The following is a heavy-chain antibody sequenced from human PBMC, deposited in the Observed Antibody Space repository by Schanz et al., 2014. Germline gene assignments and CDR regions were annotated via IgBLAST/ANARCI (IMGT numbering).Heavy chain of an antibody. Sequence: QVQLVESGGGVVQRGGSLRLSCAASGFSFSTYAMHWVRQAPGKGLEWVAVISYGGSDKYYTDSVKGHFTISRDDSKNTLYLQMNSLRAEDTAIYYCARDGRKYSSGTLDYFDNWGQGTLVTVSS. CDR3: ARDGRKYSSGTLDYFDN. J-gene: IGHJ4*02. D-gene: IGHD6-25*01. CDR2: ISYGGSDK. CDR1: GFSFSTYA. V-gene: IGHV3-30*04.